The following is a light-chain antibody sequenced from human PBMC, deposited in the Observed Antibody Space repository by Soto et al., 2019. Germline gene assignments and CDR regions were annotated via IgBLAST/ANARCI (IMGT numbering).Light chain of an antibody. CDR1: QRVSSY. CDR3: QQRSSWPRT. Sequence: EIVLTQSPATLSLSPGERSTLSCRASQRVSSYLAWYQQKPGQAPRLLIYDASNRATGIPDRFSGSGSGTDFTLTIGSLEPEDFATYYCQQRSSWPRTFGQGTKVDIK. V-gene: IGKV3-11*01. J-gene: IGKJ1*01. CDR2: DAS.